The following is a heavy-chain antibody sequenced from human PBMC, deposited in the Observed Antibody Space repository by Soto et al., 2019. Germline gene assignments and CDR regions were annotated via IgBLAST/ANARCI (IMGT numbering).Heavy chain of an antibody. Sequence: QVQLVQSGAEVKKPGSSVKVSCTASGVTFSNYAISWVRQAPGQGLEWMGGIIPILGTANYAQKFRGRVTXXAXXSTSTDYMELSGLRSADTAVYYCASRAMVGGRGLGYDGMDVWGQGTTVTVSS. J-gene: IGHJ6*02. D-gene: IGHD3-10*01. V-gene: IGHV1-69*11. CDR3: ASRAMVGGRGLGYDGMDV. CDR2: IIPILGTA. CDR1: GVTFSNYA.